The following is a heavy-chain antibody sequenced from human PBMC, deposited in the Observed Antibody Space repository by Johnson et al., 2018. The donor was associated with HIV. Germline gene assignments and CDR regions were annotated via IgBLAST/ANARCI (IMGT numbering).Heavy chain of an antibody. D-gene: IGHD2-15*01. CDR3: VRRGGNGYSEPIDF. Sequence: VQLVESGGGVVRPGGSLKLSCAASGFIFHNYGMAWVRQAPGKGLEWVSGINWNGVRTGYLDSMKGRFTISRDNSKNTLYLQMHSLRAEDTAIYYCVRRGGNGYSEPIDFWGQGTMVTVSS. V-gene: IGHV3-20*04. CDR1: GFIFHNYG. J-gene: IGHJ3*01. CDR2: INWNGVRT.